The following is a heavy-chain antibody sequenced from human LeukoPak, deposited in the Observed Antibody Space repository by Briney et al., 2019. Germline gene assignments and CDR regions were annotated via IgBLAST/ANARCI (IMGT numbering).Heavy chain of an antibody. CDR2: IYTSGST. CDR3: ARTLENQYCSSTSCYSSCWFDP. J-gene: IGHJ5*02. V-gene: IGHV4-4*07. Sequence: SETLSLTCTVPGGSISSYYWSWIRQPAGKGLEWIGRIYTSGSTNYNPSLKSRVTMSVDTSKNQFSLKLSSVTAADTAVYYCARTLENQYCSSTSCYSSCWFDPWGQGTLVTVSS. CDR1: GGSISSYY. D-gene: IGHD2-2*02.